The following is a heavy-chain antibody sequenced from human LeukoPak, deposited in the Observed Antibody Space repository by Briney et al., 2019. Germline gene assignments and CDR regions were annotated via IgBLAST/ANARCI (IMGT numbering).Heavy chain of an antibody. CDR3: ASQQYYYDSSGYYPIDY. CDR2: IIPIFGTA. V-gene: IGHV1-69*01. J-gene: IGHJ4*02. CDR1: GGTFSSYA. D-gene: IGHD3-22*01. Sequence: ASVKVSCKASGGTFSSYAISWVRQAPGQRLEWMGGIIPIFGTANYAQKFQGRVTISADESTSTAYMELSSLRSEDTAVYYCASQQYYYDSSGYYPIDYWGQGTLVTVSS.